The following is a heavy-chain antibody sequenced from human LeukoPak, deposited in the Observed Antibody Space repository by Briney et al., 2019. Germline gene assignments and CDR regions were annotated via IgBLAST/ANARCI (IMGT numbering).Heavy chain of an antibody. CDR3: ARERSGYYYDYFDY. CDR1: GYTFTSYD. D-gene: IGHD3-22*01. Sequence: ASVKVSCKASGYTFTSYDINWVRQATGQGLEWMGWVNPNSGNTGYAQKFQGRVTVTRNTSISTAYMELSSLRSEDTAVYYCARERSGYYYDYFDYWGQGTLVTVSS. J-gene: IGHJ4*02. V-gene: IGHV1-8*01. CDR2: VNPNSGNT.